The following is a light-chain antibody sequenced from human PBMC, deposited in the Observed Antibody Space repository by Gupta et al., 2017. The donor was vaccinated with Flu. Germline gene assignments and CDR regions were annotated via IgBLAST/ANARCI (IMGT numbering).Light chain of an antibody. J-gene: IGLJ3*02. CDR2: GNI. CDR1: NMNIGSNT. Sequence: RCTISSCESNMNIGSNTVNSYQQHPGATPTLLISGNIKHPPEVPDRVSGSKYGTSAALAISGLQEADEAAYYCSAWDDSRNRWVFGGGTKLTVL. CDR3: SAWDDSRNRWV. V-gene: IGLV1-44*01.